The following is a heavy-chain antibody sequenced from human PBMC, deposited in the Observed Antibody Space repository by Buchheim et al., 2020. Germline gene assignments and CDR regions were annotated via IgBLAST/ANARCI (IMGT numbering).Heavy chain of an antibody. J-gene: IGHJ4*02. V-gene: IGHV3-23*01. CDR3: AKDGKLYDILTGYVGPGVVGFDFDY. CDR1: GFTFSSYA. Sequence: EVQLLESGGGLVQPGGSLRLSCAASGFTFSSYAMSWVRQAPGKGLEWVSAISGSGGSTYYADSVKGRFTISRDHSKNTLYLQMNSLRAEDTAVYYCAKDGKLYDILTGYVGPGVVGFDFDYWGQGTL. CDR2: ISGSGGST. D-gene: IGHD3-9*01.